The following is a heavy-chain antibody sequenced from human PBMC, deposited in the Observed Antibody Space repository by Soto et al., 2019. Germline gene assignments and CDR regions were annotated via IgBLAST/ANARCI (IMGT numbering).Heavy chain of an antibody. CDR2: IKEDGSEK. D-gene: IGHD1-26*01. CDR1: GFIFSNFW. Sequence: EVQLVESGGGLVQPGGSLRLSCAASGFIFSNFWMSGVRQAPGKGLEWVANIKEDGSEKYHVDSVKGRFTISRDNVKNLMYLQMDSLRAEDTAVYKCVRGGSHSFDYCGQGTLVTVSS. V-gene: IGHV3-7*05. CDR3: VRGGSHSFDY. J-gene: IGHJ4*02.